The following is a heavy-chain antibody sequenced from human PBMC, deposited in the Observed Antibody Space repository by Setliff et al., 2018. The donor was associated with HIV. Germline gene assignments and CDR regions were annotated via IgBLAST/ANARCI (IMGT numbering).Heavy chain of an antibody. CDR2: VKSKADGGTT. V-gene: IGHV3-15*07. CDR1: GFPFSSAW. CDR3: TAVREG. D-gene: IGHD1-26*01. Sequence: GGSLRLSCAASGFPFSSAWLNWVRQAPGKGLEWVGRVKSKADGGTTDYAAPVKGRFTISRDDSKNTLYLQLNSLKTEDTALYYCTAVREGWGQGTLVTVSS. J-gene: IGHJ4*02.